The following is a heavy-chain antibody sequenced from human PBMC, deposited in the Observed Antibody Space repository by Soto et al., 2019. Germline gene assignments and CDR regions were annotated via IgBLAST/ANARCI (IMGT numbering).Heavy chain of an antibody. CDR2: IVPKFGTS. J-gene: IGHJ5*02. D-gene: IGHD2-15*01. CDR3: AREMASGYSRTCFDP. V-gene: IGHV1-69*06. CDR1: GGIGSNYA. Sequence: QEHLVQSGAEVKKPGSSVKVSCSASGGIGSNYAISWVRQAPGQGLEWMGGIVPKFGTSNYAQRFKGRVTISGDNSTNSVYMELSSLRSHDTAIYYCAREMASGYSRTCFDPWGQGTLVTVSS.